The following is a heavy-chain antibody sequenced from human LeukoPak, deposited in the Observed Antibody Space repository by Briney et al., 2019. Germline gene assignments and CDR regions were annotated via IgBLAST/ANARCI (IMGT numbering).Heavy chain of an antibody. V-gene: IGHV4-4*07. CDR3: ARERWELLRGAFDI. J-gene: IGHJ3*02. Sequence: SETLSLTCTVSGGSISSYYWSWIRQPAGKGLEWIGRIYTSGSTNYNPSLKSRVTMSADTSKNQFSLKLSSVTAADTAVYYCARERWELLRGAFDIWGQGTMVTVSS. CDR1: GGSISSYY. D-gene: IGHD1-26*01. CDR2: IYTSGST.